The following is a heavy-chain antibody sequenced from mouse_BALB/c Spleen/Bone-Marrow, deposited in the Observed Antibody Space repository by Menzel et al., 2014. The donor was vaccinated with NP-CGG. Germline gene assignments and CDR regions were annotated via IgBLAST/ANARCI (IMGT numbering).Heavy chain of an antibody. D-gene: IGHD2-3*01. Sequence: DVQLQESGGGLVQPGGSLKLSCAASGFEFSRYWMSWVRQAPGKGLQWIGEINPESNTINYTPSLKDKFIISRDNAKNTLYLQMSKVRSEDTALYCFARLGYYGWFAYWGQGTLVTGSA. CDR1: GFEFSRYW. J-gene: IGHJ3*01. V-gene: IGHV4-1*02. CDR2: INPESNTI. CDR3: ARLGYYGWFAY.